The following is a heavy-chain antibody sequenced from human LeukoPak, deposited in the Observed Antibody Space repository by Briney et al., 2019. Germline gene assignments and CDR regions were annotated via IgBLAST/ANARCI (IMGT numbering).Heavy chain of an antibody. J-gene: IGHJ4*02. CDR3: AKGEQWLAPIEFDY. D-gene: IGHD6-19*01. V-gene: IGHV3-30*18. Sequence: PGGSLRLSCAASGFTFSSYWTHWVRQAPGKGLEWVAVISYDGSNKYYADSVKGRFTISRDNSKNTLYLQMNSLRAEDTAVYYCAKGEQWLAPIEFDYWGQGTLVTVSS. CDR2: ISYDGSNK. CDR1: GFTFSSYW.